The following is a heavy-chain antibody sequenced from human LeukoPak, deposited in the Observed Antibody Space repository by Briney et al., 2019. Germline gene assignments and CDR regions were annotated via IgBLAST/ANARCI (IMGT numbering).Heavy chain of an antibody. CDR2: IIPVSGSS. CDR3: ASETGYSSGWYVFDY. CDR1: GGTFSSYA. Sequence: SVKVSCKASGGTFSSYAISWVRQAPGQGLEWMGMIIPVSGSSDYAQKFQGKVTITTDESASTAYMELNSLRSEDTAVYYCASETGYSSGWYVFDYWGQGTLVTVS. D-gene: IGHD6-19*01. V-gene: IGHV1-69*05. J-gene: IGHJ4*02.